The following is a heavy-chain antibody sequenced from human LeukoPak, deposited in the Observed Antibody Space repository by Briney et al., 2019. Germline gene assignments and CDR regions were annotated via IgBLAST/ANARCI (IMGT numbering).Heavy chain of an antibody. CDR1: GGSISSYY. D-gene: IGHD3-22*01. V-gene: IGHV4-59*01. Sequence: PSETLSLTCTVSGGSISSYYWSWIRQPPGKGLEWIGYIYYSGSTNYNPSLKSRVTISVDTSKNQFSLKLSSVTAADTAVYYCARDSQTYYHDSSGYLTTDAFDIWGQGTMVTVSS. CDR3: ARDSQTYYHDSSGYLTTDAFDI. J-gene: IGHJ3*02. CDR2: IYYSGST.